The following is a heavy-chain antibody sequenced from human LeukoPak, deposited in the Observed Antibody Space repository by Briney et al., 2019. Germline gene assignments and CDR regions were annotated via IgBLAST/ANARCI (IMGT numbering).Heavy chain of an antibody. J-gene: IGHJ4*02. D-gene: IGHD4-17*01. CDR1: GFTFSSYS. CDR3: AITVTTDY. Sequence: GGSLRLSCAASGFTFSSYSMSWVRQAPGKGLEWVSSINNSSSYIYYADSVKGRFTISRDNAKNSLYLQMNSLRAEDTAVYFCAITVTTDYWGQGTLVTVSS. CDR2: INNSSSYI. V-gene: IGHV3-21*01.